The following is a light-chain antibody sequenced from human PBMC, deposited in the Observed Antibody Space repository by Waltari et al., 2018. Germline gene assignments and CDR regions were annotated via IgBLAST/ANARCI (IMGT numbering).Light chain of an antibody. CDR2: GAS. J-gene: IGKJ1*01. V-gene: IGKV3-20*01. Sequence: EIVLTQSPGTLSLSPGGRATLSCRASQSFSSSYLAWYQQKPGQAPRRLIYGASSRATGIPDRFSGSGSGTDFTLTISRLEPEDFAVYYCQQYGSSPRTFGQGTKVEIK. CDR3: QQYGSSPRT. CDR1: QSFSSSY.